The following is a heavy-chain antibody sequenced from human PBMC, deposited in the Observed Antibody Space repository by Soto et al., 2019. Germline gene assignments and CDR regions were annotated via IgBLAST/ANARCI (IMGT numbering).Heavy chain of an antibody. Sequence: QVQLQESGPGLVKPSGTLSLTCAVSSGSISTDYWWSWVRQPPGKGLEWIGEVHRSGTTNYIQSLKSRVTMSVDKSGNQVSLELTSVAAADKAVYYCARGDSFRWVSWGQGTLVTVSS. J-gene: IGHJ5*02. V-gene: IGHV4-4*02. CDR1: SGSISTDYW. D-gene: IGHD2-21*02. CDR3: ARGDSFRWVS. CDR2: VHRSGTT.